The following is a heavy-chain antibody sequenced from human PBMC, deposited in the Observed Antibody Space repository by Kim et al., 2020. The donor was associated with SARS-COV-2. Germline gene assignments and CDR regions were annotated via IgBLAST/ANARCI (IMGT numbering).Heavy chain of an antibody. Sequence: SETLSLTCTVSGGSISSNYWCWFLQPPGKGLEWIGYIYYSGSTTYNPSLQSRVTITVVTSTNQFSLQLSSVTAAATAVYYCARAVRLDVWGQGTTVTVSS. D-gene: IGHD3-16*01. CDR2: IYYSGST. CDR3: ARAVRLDV. V-gene: IGHV4-59*01. CDR1: GGSISSNY. J-gene: IGHJ6*02.